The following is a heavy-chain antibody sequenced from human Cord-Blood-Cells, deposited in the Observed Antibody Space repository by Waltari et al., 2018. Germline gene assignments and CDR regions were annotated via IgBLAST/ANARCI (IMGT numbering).Heavy chain of an antibody. CDR2: IFSNDEK. D-gene: IGHD3-3*01. CDR1: GCSPNKLRKG. J-gene: IGHJ6*02. Sequence: HVPLTESVPLLVKPSETLTLTTTVSGCSPNKLRKGASWNRLSPGNALERLAHIFSNDEKSYSTSLKSRLTISKDTSKSQVVLTMTNMDPVDTATYYCARINRITIFGVVINYYYYGMDVWGQGTTVTVSS. CDR3: ARINRITIFGVVINYYYYGMDV. V-gene: IGHV2-26*01.